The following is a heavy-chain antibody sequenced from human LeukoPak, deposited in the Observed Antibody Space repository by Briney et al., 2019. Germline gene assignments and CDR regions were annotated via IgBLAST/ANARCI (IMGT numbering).Heavy chain of an antibody. CDR1: GFTFSSYG. CDR2: IRYDGSNK. Sequence: GGSLRLSCAASGFTFSSYGMHWVRQAPGKGLEWVAFIRYDGSNKYYADSVKGRFTISRDNSKNTLYLQMNSLRAEDTAVYYCARDRGGYGDCHDYWGQGTLVTVSS. V-gene: IGHV3-30*02. CDR3: ARDRGGYGDCHDY. J-gene: IGHJ4*02. D-gene: IGHD4-17*01.